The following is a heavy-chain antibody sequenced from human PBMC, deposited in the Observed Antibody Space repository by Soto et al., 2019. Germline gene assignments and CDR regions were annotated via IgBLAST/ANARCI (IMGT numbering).Heavy chain of an antibody. CDR2: IYRDGST. CDR3: ARGKGIGWYESSDY. J-gene: IGHJ4*02. CDR1: GFTVSISY. V-gene: IGHV3-53*01. D-gene: IGHD6-19*01. Sequence: EVQLVESGGGLIQLGESLRLSCAASGFTVSISYMSWVRQAPGKGLEWVSTIYRDGSTYYADSVEGRFTISRDNSKNTLCLQMNSLRAEDTATYYCARGKGIGWYESSDYWGQGTLVTVSS.